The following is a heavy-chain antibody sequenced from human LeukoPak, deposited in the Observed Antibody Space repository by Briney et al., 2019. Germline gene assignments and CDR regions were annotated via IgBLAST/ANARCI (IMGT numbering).Heavy chain of an antibody. D-gene: IGHD3-3*01. J-gene: IGHJ4*02. Sequence: SETLSLTCTVSGYSISSGYYCGWIRQPPGKGLEWIGSVHQSGSTYYNPSLKSRVTISIDKSKNQFSLKLTSVTAADTAVYYCASQREWSLTEYHFDYWGQGTLVTVSS. CDR3: ASQREWSLTEYHFDY. CDR1: GYSISSGYY. CDR2: VHQSGST. V-gene: IGHV4-38-2*02.